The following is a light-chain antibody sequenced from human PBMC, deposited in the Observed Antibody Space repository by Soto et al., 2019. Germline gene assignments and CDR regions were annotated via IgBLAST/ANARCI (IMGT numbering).Light chain of an antibody. V-gene: IGKV3-20*01. J-gene: IGKJ1*01. CDR1: QSVSSSY. Sequence: EIVLTQNPRTLSLSPGEIATRSCRASQSVSSSYLAWYQQKPGQAPRLLIYGASSRATGIPDRFSGSGSGTDFTLPISSLQPDDFATYYCQQYNSLWTFGQGTKVDIK. CDR2: GAS. CDR3: QQYNSLWT.